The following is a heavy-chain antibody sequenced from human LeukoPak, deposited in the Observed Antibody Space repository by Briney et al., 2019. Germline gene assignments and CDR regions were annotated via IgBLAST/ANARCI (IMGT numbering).Heavy chain of an antibody. Sequence: PGGSLRLXCAASGFTFSSYWMHWVRQAPGKGLVWVSRIKTDGSSRDHADSVKGRFTISRDKAKNTMYLQMNSLRAGDTAVYYCARGVSGTGPDIWGLGTMVTVSS. CDR3: ARGVSGTGPDI. V-gene: IGHV3-74*01. D-gene: IGHD5/OR15-5a*01. J-gene: IGHJ3*02. CDR2: IKTDGSSR. CDR1: GFTFSSYW.